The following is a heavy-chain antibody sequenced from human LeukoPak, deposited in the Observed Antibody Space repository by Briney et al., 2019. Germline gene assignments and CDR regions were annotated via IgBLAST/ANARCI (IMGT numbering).Heavy chain of an antibody. CDR3: AKGGPYGSGSYSPLDY. J-gene: IGHJ4*02. Sequence: GGSLRLSCAASGFTFSSYAMSWVRQAPGKGLEWVSTISFGGDSTYYADSVKGRFTISRDNSKNTLYLQMSSLRAEDPAVYLCAKGGPYGSGSYSPLDYWGQGTLVTVSS. CDR1: GFTFSSYA. V-gene: IGHV3-23*01. D-gene: IGHD3-10*01. CDR2: ISFGGDST.